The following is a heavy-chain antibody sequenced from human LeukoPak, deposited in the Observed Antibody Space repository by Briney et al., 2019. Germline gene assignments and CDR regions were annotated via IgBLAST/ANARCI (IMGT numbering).Heavy chain of an antibody. D-gene: IGHD2-15*01. Sequence: ASVKVSCKASGGTFISYAISWVRQAPGQGLEWMGGIIPIFGTANYAQKFQGRVTITADESTSTAYMELSSLRSEDTAVYYCARYRPGAATYYYYYGMDVWGQGTTVTVSS. J-gene: IGHJ6*02. V-gene: IGHV1-69*13. CDR1: GGTFISYA. CDR2: IIPIFGTA. CDR3: ARYRPGAATYYYYYGMDV.